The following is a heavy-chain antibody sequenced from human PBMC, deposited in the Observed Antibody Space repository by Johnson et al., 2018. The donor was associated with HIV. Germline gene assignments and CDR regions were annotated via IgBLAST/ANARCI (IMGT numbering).Heavy chain of an antibody. D-gene: IGHD1-26*01. V-gene: IGHV3-33*03. CDR2: IWYDGSNK. CDR1: GFTFSSYG. Sequence: QVQLVESGGGVVQPGRSLRLSCAASGFTFSSYGMHWVRQAPGKGLEWVAVIWYDGSNKYYADSVKGRFTISRDNAKNSLYLQMNSLRDEDTAVYYCVTADRGAAWGQGTTVTVSS. J-gene: IGHJ3*01. CDR3: VTADRGAA.